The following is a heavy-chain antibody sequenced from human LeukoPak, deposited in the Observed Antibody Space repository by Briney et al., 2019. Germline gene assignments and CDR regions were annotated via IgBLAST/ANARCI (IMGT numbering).Heavy chain of an antibody. D-gene: IGHD2-2*01. CDR2: IRYDGSDK. Sequence: GWSLRLSCAASGFTFSSYAMHWVRQAPGKGLEWVAFIRYDGSDKYYADSVKGRFTISRDISKNTLYLQMNSLRAEDTAVYFCAKESSLGYCSSTSCYYFDYWGQGTLVTVSS. V-gene: IGHV3-30*02. J-gene: IGHJ4*02. CDR1: GFTFSSYA. CDR3: AKESSLGYCSSTSCYYFDY.